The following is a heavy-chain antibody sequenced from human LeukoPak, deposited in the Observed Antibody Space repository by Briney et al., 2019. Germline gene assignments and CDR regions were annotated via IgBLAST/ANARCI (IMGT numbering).Heavy chain of an antibody. CDR3: ARIYYYYMDV. CDR1: GFTFSSYE. Sequence: GGSLRLSCAASGFTFSSYEMNWVRQAPGKGLEWVSNISSSGSTIYYADSVKGRFTISRDNAKNSLYLQMNSLRAEDTAVYYCARIYYYYMDVWGKGTTVTISS. V-gene: IGHV3-48*03. CDR2: ISSSGSTI. J-gene: IGHJ6*03.